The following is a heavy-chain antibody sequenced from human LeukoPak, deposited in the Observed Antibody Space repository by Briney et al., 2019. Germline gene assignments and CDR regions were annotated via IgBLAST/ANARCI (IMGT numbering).Heavy chain of an antibody. CDR1: GGSFSGYY. J-gene: IGHJ4*02. CDR3: ARSKDGSGFAAY. CDR2: INHSGST. D-gene: IGHD3-22*01. V-gene: IGHV4-34*01. Sequence: SEALSLTCAVYGGSFSGYYWTWIRQPPGKGLEWIGEINHSGSTNYNPSLKSRVAISVDTSKNQFSLKLSSVIAADTAMYYCARSKDGSGFAAYWGQGTQVTVSS.